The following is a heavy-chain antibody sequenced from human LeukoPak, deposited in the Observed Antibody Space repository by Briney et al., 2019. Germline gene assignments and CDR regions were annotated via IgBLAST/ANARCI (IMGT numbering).Heavy chain of an antibody. J-gene: IGHJ5*02. CDR2: ISSNGGST. CDR3: ARDDCSSISCYHNWFDP. D-gene: IGHD2-2*01. Sequence: GGSLRLSCAASGFTFSSYAMHWVRQAPGKGLEYVSAISSNGGSTYYANSVKGRFTISRDNAKNSLYLQMNSLRAEDTAVYYCARDDCSSISCYHNWFDPWGQGTLVTVSS. V-gene: IGHV3-64*01. CDR1: GFTFSSYA.